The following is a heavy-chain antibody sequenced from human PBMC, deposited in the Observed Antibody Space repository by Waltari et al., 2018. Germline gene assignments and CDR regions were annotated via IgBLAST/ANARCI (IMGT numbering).Heavy chain of an antibody. D-gene: IGHD3-22*01. CDR1: GFTFSSYW. V-gene: IGHV3-7*01. CDR3: ARKPIAYYYDSSGYAYWYFDL. CDR2: IKQDGSEK. Sequence: EVQLVESGGGLVQPGGSLRLSCAASGFTFSSYWMSWVRQAPGKGLEWVANIKQDGSEKEYVDSVKGRVTISRDNAKNSLYLQMNSLRAEDTAVYYCARKPIAYYYDSSGYAYWYFDLWGRGTLVTVSS. J-gene: IGHJ2*01.